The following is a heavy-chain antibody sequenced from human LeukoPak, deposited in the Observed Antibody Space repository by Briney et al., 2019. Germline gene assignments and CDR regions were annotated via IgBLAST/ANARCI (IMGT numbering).Heavy chain of an antibody. CDR3: ARSLVVIRGDFDY. J-gene: IGHJ4*02. Sequence: GGTLRLSCAASGFTFSSYEMNWVRQAPGKGLEWVSSISSSSSYIYYADSVRGRFTISRDNAKNSLYLQMNSLRAEDTAVYYCARSLVVIRGDFDYWGQGTLVTVSS. V-gene: IGHV3-21*01. D-gene: IGHD3-22*01. CDR1: GFTFSSYE. CDR2: ISSSSSYI.